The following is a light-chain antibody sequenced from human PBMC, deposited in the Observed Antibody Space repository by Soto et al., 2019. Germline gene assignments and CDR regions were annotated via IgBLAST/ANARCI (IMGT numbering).Light chain of an antibody. Sequence: EIVMTQSPATLSVSPGERATLSCRASQSVSRNLAWYQQKPGQTPKLLIYVASTRATGIPARFSGSGSATEFTLNISSLQSEDFAVYYCQKYNVWPLTFGGGTKVEFK. V-gene: IGKV3-15*01. CDR2: VAS. CDR3: QKYNVWPLT. J-gene: IGKJ4*01. CDR1: QSVSRN.